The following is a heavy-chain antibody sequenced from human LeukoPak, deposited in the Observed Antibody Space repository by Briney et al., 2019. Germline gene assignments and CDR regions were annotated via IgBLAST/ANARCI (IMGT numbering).Heavy chain of an antibody. CDR3: ARRCSSTSCYSTVTTRAFDI. V-gene: IGHV5-51*01. D-gene: IGHD2-2*01. J-gene: IGHJ3*02. Sequence: ESLKISCKGSGYSFTSYWIGWVRQMPGKGREWMGIVYPGESDTRYSPSFHRHVTISADKSISTAYLQWTSLKASDTAMYYCARRCSSTSCYSTVTTRAFDIWGQGTMVTVSS. CDR2: VYPGESDT. CDR1: GYSFTSYW.